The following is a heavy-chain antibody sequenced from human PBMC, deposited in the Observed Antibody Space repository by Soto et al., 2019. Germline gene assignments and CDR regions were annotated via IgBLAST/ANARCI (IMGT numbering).Heavy chain of an antibody. J-gene: IGHJ3*02. D-gene: IGHD3-22*01. Sequence: PGGSLRLSCSASGFTFSSYAMHWFRQAPGKGLEYVSAISSNGGSTYYADSVKGGFTISRDNSKNTLYLQMNSLRAEDTAVYYCAKPWGDNYDSSGHAMGFDIWGQGTMVTVSS. V-gene: IGHV3-64D*06. CDR3: AKPWGDNYDSSGHAMGFDI. CDR1: GFTFSSYA. CDR2: ISSNGGST.